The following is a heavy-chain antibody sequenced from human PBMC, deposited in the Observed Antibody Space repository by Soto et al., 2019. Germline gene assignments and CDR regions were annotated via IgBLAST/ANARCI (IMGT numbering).Heavy chain of an antibody. CDR3: ARESGYDSAPPRKYYYYYYGMDV. Sequence: GGSLRLSCAAAGFSFSSYSMNWVRQAPGKGLEWVSCISSSSSTIYYADSVKGRFTISRDNAKNSLYLQMNSLRDEDTAVYYCARESGYDSAPPRKYYYYYYGMDVWGQGTTVTASS. CDR2: ISSSSSTI. V-gene: IGHV3-48*02. CDR1: GFSFSSYS. J-gene: IGHJ6*02. D-gene: IGHD5-12*01.